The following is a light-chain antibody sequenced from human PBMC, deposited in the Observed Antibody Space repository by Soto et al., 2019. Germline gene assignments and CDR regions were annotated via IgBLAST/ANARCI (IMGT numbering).Light chain of an antibody. V-gene: IGKV3-20*01. CDR2: GAS. Sequence: EIVLTQSPGTLSLSPGEGATLSCRASQSVSSSYLAWYQQKPGQAPRLLIYGASSRATNIPDRFSGSGSGTDFTLTISRLDPEDFAVYYGQQYGSSPYTFGQGTKLEIK. CDR1: QSVSSSY. J-gene: IGKJ2*01. CDR3: QQYGSSPYT.